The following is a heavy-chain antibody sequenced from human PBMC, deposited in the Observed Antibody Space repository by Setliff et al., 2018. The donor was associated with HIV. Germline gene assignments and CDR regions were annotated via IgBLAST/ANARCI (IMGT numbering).Heavy chain of an antibody. Sequence: SETLSLTCAVYGGSFSGYYWNWIRQPPGKGLEWIGYIYYSGSTYYNPSLKSRVTISVDTSKNQSSLKLSSVTAADTAVYYCARATMAHAFDIWGQGTMVTVSS. D-gene: IGHD3-10*01. CDR2: IYYSGST. CDR3: ARATMAHAFDI. V-gene: IGHV4-30-4*08. J-gene: IGHJ3*02. CDR1: GGSFSGYY.